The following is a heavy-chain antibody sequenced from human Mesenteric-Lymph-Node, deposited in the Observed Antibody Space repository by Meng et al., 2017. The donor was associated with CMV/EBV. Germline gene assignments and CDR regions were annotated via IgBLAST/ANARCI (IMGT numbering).Heavy chain of an antibody. CDR3: AYHNWFDP. CDR2: VYHTEDT. J-gene: IGHJ5*02. CDR1: GGSGNDTNL. V-gene: IGHV4-4*02. Sequence: SVVCVGSGGSGNDTNLWSWIRQPPGKGLKWVEDVYHTEDTNYNPSLKSRVTISVDKSKNHFSLKLTSVTAADTAVYYCAYHNWFDPWGQGTLVTVSS.